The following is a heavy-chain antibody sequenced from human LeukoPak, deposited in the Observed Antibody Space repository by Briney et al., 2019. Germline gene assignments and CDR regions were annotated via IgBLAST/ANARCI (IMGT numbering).Heavy chain of an antibody. CDR3: AKGHFMVRGVADAFDI. CDR2: ICGSGSSIHCVDS. Sequence: GGSLRLSCAASGFTFSTYAMSWVRQAPGKGLEWVSSICGSGSSIHCVDSYYRDSVKGRFTISRDNSKDTLYLQMNSLRAEDTAVYYCAKGHFMVRGVADAFDIWGQGTMVTVSS. CDR1: GFTFSTYA. D-gene: IGHD3-10*01. J-gene: IGHJ3*02. V-gene: IGHV3-23*01.